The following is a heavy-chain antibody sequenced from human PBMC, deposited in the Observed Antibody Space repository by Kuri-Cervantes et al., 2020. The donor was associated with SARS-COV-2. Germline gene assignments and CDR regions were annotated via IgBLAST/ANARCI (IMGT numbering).Heavy chain of an antibody. V-gene: IGHV3-33*01. CDR1: EFNFRYYG. Sequence: GESLKISCVASEFNFRYYGMHWVRQVPGKGLEWVAVIWYDGSNKYYVDSVKGRFTISRDNSKNTLYLQMNSLRAEDTAVYYCAAELVAAYGMDVWGQGTTVTVSS. CDR3: AAELVAAYGMDV. J-gene: IGHJ6*02. D-gene: IGHD1-7*01. CDR2: IWYDGSNK.